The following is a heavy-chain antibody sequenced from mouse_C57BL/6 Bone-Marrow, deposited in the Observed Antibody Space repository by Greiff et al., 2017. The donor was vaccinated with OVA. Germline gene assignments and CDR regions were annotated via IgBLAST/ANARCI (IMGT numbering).Heavy chain of an antibody. CDR3: TSIAWFAY. J-gene: IGHJ3*01. CDR1: GFTFSDAW. V-gene: IGHV6-6*01. Sequence: EVKVEESGGGLVQPGGSVKLSCAASGFTFSDAWMDWVRQSPEKGLEWVAEIRHKDNNHATYYAESVKGRLTISRDDSKTSVYLQMNIFRAEDTGIYYFTSIAWFAYWGQGTLVTVSA. CDR2: IRHKDNNHAT.